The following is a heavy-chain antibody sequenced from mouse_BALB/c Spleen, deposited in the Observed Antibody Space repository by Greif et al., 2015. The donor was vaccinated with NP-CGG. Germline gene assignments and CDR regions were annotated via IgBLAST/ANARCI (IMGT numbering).Heavy chain of an antibody. CDR1: GFTFSSYG. V-gene: IGHV5-6-3*01. J-gene: IGHJ3*01. Sequence: EGHLVESGGGLVQPGGSLKLSCAASGFTFSSYGMSWVRQTPDKRLELVATINSNGGSTYYPDSVKGRFTISRDNAKNTLYLQMSSLKSEDTAMYYCATGFAYWGQGTLVTVSA. CDR3: ATGFAY. CDR2: INSNGGST.